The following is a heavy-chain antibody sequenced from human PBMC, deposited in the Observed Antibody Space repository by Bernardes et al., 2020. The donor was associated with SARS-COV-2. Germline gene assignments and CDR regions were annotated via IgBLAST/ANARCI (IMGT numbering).Heavy chain of an antibody. CDR1: GGTFSSYA. D-gene: IGHD6-13*01. V-gene: IGHV1-69*04. Sequence: SVKVSCKASGGTFSSYAISWVRQAPGQGLEWMGRIIPILGIANYAQKFQGRVTITADKSTSTAYMELSSLRSEDTAVYYCARGGSSWDYYYGMDVWGQGTTVTVSS. CDR2: IIPILGIA. J-gene: IGHJ6*02. CDR3: ARGGSSWDYYYGMDV.